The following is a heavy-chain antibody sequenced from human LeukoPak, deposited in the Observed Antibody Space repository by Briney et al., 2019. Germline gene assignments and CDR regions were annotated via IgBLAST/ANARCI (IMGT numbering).Heavy chain of an antibody. V-gene: IGHV4-59*08. CDR1: GGSISSYY. CDR3: ARLTPQYSSSGGWFDP. D-gene: IGHD6-13*01. J-gene: IGHJ5*02. CDR2: IYYSGST. Sequence: SETLSLTCTVSGGSISSYYWSWIRQPPGKGLEWIGYIYYSGSTNYNPSLKSRVTISVDTSKNQFSLKLSSVTAADTAVYYCARLTPQYSSSGGWFDPWGQGTLVTVSS.